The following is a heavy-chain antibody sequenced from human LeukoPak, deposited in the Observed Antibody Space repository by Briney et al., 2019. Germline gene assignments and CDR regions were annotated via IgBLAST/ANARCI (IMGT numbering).Heavy chain of an antibody. D-gene: IGHD3-9*01. CDR2: IYYSGST. V-gene: IGHV4-61*01. Sequence: SETLSLTCTVSGGSVSSGSCYWSWIRQPPGKGLEWIGYIYYSGSTNYNPSLKSRVTISVDTSKNQFSLKLSSVTAADTAVYYCARDIYDILTGSIYGMDVWGKGTTVTVSS. CDR3: ARDIYDILTGSIYGMDV. CDR1: GGSVSSGSCY. J-gene: IGHJ6*04.